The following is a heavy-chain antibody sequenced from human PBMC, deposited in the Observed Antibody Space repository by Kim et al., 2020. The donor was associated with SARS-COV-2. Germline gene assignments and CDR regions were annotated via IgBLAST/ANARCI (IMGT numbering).Heavy chain of an antibody. Sequence: GGSLRLSCAASGFTFSNAWMSWVRQAPGKGLEWVGRIKSKTDGGTTDYAAPVKGRFTISRDDSKNTLYLQMNSLKTEDTAVYYCTTSIAAADQYYYYYYGMDVWGQGTTVTVSS. J-gene: IGHJ6*02. CDR3: TTSIAAADQYYYYYYGMDV. V-gene: IGHV3-15*01. D-gene: IGHD6-13*01. CDR1: GFTFSNAW. CDR2: IKSKTDGGTT.